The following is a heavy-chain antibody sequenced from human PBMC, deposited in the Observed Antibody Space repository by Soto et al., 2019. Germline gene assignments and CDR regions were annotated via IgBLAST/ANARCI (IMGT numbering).Heavy chain of an antibody. CDR3: ATSGSYCWFDP. D-gene: IGHD1-26*01. J-gene: IGHJ5*02. Sequence: PSETLSLTCTVSGGSISSYYWSWIRQPPGKGLEWIGYIYYSGSTYYNPSLKSRVTISVDTSKNQFSLKLSSVTAADTAVYYCATSGSYCWFDPWGQGTLVTVSS. V-gene: IGHV4-59*08. CDR1: GGSISSYY. CDR2: IYYSGST.